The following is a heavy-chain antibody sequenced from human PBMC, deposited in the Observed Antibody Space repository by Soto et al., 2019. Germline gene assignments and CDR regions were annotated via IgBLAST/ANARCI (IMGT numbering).Heavy chain of an antibody. V-gene: IGHV1-18*01. D-gene: IGHD2-2*01. J-gene: IGHJ6*02. CDR3: ARDPVVPAYYGMDV. CDR2: ISPYTGHT. CDR1: GYTFTSYN. Sequence: QVQLVQSGAEVKKPGASVKVSCKASGYTFTSYNIVWVRQAPGQGLEWMGWISPYTGHTNYTQKLQGRVTMTTDTSTRTAYMELRSLRSDDTAVYYCARDPVVPAYYGMDVCGQGTTVTVSS.